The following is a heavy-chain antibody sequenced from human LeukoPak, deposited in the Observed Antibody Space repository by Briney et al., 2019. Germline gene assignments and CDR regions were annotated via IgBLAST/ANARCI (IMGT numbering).Heavy chain of an antibody. Sequence: SETLSLTCTVSGGSVSSSSYYWGWIRQPPGKGLEWIGSIYYSGSTYYNPSLKSRVTISVDTSKNQFSLKLSSVTAADTAVYYCARHSTPLWLYFDYWGQGTLVTVSS. D-gene: IGHD5-18*01. CDR3: ARHSTPLWLYFDY. J-gene: IGHJ4*02. V-gene: IGHV4-39*01. CDR2: IYYSGST. CDR1: GGSVSSSSYY.